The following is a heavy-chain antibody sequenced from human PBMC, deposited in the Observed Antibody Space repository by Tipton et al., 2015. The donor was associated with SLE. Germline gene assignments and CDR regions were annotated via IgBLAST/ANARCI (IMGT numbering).Heavy chain of an antibody. CDR1: GLTFSDYW. J-gene: IGHJ4*02. D-gene: IGHD1-26*01. CDR2: SNSDGSRT. Sequence: GSLRLSCAASGLTFSDYWVHWVRQAPGKGLVWVSGSNSDGSRTNYADSVKGRFTMSRDNAENTVYLQMNSLRGEDSAVYYCVGSYPSGDYWGQGTLVTVSS. V-gene: IGHV3-74*01. CDR3: VGSYPSGDY.